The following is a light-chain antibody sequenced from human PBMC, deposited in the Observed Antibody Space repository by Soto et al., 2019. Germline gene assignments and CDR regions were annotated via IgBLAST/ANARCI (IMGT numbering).Light chain of an antibody. J-gene: IGKJ1*01. CDR1: QSVSSN. Sequence: EIVMTQSPATLSVSPGERATLSCRASQSVSSNLAWYQQKPGQAPRLLIYGASTRATGIPARFSGSGSGTEFTLTISSLQSEDFAIYWCQQYNNWPYWTFGQGTKVEIK. V-gene: IGKV3-15*01. CDR3: QQYNNWPYWT. CDR2: GAS.